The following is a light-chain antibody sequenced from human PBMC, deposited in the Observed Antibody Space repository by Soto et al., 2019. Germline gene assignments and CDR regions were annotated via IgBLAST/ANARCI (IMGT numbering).Light chain of an antibody. V-gene: IGKV1-5*01. CDR3: LQDSSYPLT. CDR2: ATS. CDR1: QSISSW. J-gene: IGKJ4*01. Sequence: IQMTQSPSPLSASVGDSVTITCRASQSISSWLAWYQQKPGKAPNLLIYATSSLQGGVPSRFSGSGSGTDFTLTISSLQPEDFATYYCLQDSSYPLTFGGGTKVDI.